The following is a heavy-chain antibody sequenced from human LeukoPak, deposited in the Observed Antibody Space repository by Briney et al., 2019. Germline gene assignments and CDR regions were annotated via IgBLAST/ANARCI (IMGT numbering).Heavy chain of an antibody. V-gene: IGHV6-1*01. D-gene: IGHD1-7*01. CDR1: GDTVSRNSPA. Sequence: SQTLSLTCAISGDTVSRNSPAWNWIRQSPSRGLEWLGRTYFRSKWYNDYAVSAKSRITINPDTSKNQFSLHLNSVTPEDTAVYYCARGWNYAFDSWGQGTLVTVSS. J-gene: IGHJ4*02. CDR2: TYFRSKWYN. CDR3: ARGWNYAFDS.